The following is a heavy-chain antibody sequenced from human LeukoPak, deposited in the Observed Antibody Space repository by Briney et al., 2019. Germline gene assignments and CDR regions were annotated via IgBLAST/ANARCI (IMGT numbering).Heavy chain of an antibody. CDR2: IYHSGST. V-gene: IGHV4-30-2*01. J-gene: IGHJ4*02. D-gene: IGHD1-1*01. CDR1: GGSISSGGYY. Sequence: SQTLSLTCTVSGGSISSGGYYWSWIRQPPGKGLEWIGYIYHSGSTYYNPSLKSRVTISVDRSKNQFSLKLSSVTAADTAVYYCARDGLEPTAYWGQGTLVTVSS. CDR3: ARDGLEPTAY.